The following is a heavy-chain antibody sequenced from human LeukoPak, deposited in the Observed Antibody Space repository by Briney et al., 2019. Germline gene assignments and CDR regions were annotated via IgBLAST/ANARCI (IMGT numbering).Heavy chain of an antibody. CDR3: ASFGEAANDAFDI. Sequence: GRSLRLSCAASGFTFSSYGMHWVRQAPGKGLEWVAVIWYDGSNKYYAGSVKGRFTISRDNPKNTLYLQMNSLRAEDTAVYYYASFGEAANDAFDIWGQGTMVTVSS. J-gene: IGHJ3*02. CDR1: GFTFSSYG. D-gene: IGHD2-15*01. V-gene: IGHV3-33*01. CDR2: IWYDGSNK.